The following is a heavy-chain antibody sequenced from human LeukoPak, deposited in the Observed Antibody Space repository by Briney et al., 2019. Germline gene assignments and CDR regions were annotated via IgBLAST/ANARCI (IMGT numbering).Heavy chain of an antibody. J-gene: IGHJ4*02. CDR2: IYAYNGDT. CDR1: GYTLISYG. Sequence: GASVKVSFKAAGYTLISYGISWVRQAPGQGLEWMGWIYAYNGDTNYEPNLQGRGTMTTDTSSSTAYMEMRSLRSDDTAVYYCAREGYCTDTNCYVNVGSFEYWGQGTVVTVSS. V-gene: IGHV1-18*01. D-gene: IGHD2-8*02. CDR3: AREGYCTDTNCYVNVGSFEY.